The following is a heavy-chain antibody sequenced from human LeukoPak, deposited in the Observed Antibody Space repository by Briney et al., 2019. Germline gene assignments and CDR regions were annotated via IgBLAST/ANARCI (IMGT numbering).Heavy chain of an antibody. D-gene: IGHD2-2*03. J-gene: IGHJ4*02. CDR3: ASGYCSSTSCYSFDY. Sequence: GASVKVSCTASGYTFTGYYMHWVRQAPGQGLEWMGRINPNSGGTNYAQKFQGRVTMTGDTSISTAYMELSRLRSDDTAVYYCASGYCSSTSCYSFDYWGQGTLVTVSS. CDR2: INPNSGGT. V-gene: IGHV1-2*06. CDR1: GYTFTGYY.